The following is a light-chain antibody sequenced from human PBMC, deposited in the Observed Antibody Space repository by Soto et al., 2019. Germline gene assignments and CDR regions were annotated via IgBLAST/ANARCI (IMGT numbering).Light chain of an antibody. CDR1: QNIKTY. Sequence: DIQMTQSPSSLSASVGDSVTITCRASQNIKTYLNWYQQKPGKAPNLLIYAASSLHSGVPSRFSGSGSGTEFTLTISSLQPEDFATYYCQQSFSSPPWTFGQGTKVEIK. J-gene: IGKJ1*01. CDR2: AAS. CDR3: QQSFSSPPWT. V-gene: IGKV1-39*01.